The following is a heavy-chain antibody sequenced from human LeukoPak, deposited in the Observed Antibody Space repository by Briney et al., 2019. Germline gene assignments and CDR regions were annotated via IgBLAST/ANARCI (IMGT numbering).Heavy chain of an antibody. J-gene: IGHJ4*02. CDR1: GGSISSSSYY. CDR3: ARAPTTSCYNV. CDR2: IYCSGST. D-gene: IGHD2-2*02. Sequence: PSETLSLTCTVSGGSISSSSYYWGWIRQPPGKGLEWIGSIYCSGSTYYNPSLKSRVTISVDTSKNQFSLKLTSVTAADTAVYYCARAPTTSCYNVWGQGTLVTVSS. V-gene: IGHV4-39*01.